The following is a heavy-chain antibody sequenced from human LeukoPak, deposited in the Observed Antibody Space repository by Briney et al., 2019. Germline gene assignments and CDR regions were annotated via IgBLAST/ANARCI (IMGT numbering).Heavy chain of an antibody. V-gene: IGHV4-39*01. CDR3: ARRSLSDYFDY. CDR2: IYYSGST. CDR1: GGSISSSSYY. J-gene: IGHJ4*02. Sequence: SETLSLTCTVSGGSISSSSYYWGWIRQPPGKGLEWVGSIYYSGSTYYNPSLKSQVTISVDTSKNQFSLKLSSVTAADTAVYYCARRSLSDYFDYWGQGTLVTVSS. D-gene: IGHD3-16*01.